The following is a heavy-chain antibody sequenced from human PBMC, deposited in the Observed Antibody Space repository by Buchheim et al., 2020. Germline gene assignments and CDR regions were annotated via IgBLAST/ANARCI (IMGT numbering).Heavy chain of an antibody. CDR3: TRDRTYYTDY. V-gene: IGHV3-33*01. J-gene: IGHJ4*02. D-gene: IGHD3-10*01. CDR1: GFTFSPCG. Sequence: QVQLVESGGGVVQPGRSLRLSCAVSGFTFSPCGMHWVRQAPGKGLEWVAVIWNDATTKYYADSVKGRFTVSRDNSTNMLYLQMDSLRAEDTGFYYCTRDRTYYTDYWGQGTL. CDR2: IWNDATTK.